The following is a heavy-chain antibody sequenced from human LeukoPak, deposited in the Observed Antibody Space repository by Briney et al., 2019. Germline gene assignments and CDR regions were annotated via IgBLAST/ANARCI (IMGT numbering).Heavy chain of an antibody. J-gene: IGHJ3*02. D-gene: IGHD3-22*01. Sequence: PGGSVRLSCAASGFTLSTYAMSWVRQAPGKGLVWVSTISVSGGSISYADSVRGRFTISRDNSKNTLYLQMDCLSAEDTAVYFCAKDRGYDSSYAFDTWGQGTLVTVSS. CDR3: AKDRGYDSSYAFDT. CDR1: GFTLSTYA. V-gene: IGHV3-23*01. CDR2: ISVSGGSI.